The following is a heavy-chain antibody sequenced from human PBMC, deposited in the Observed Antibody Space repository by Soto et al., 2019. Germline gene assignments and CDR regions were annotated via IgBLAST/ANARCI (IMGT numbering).Heavy chain of an antibody. CDR1: GFTFSSYA. CDR2: ISGSGGST. V-gene: IGHV3-23*01. J-gene: IGHJ4*02. D-gene: IGHD3-16*02. CDR3: AKEEGYDYIWGSYRYLDY. Sequence: PGGSLRLSCAASGFTFSSYAMSWVRQAPGKGLEWVSAISGSGGSTYYADSVKGRFTISRDNSKNTLYLQMNSLRAEDTAVYYCAKEEGYDYIWGSYRYLDYWGQGTLVTVSS.